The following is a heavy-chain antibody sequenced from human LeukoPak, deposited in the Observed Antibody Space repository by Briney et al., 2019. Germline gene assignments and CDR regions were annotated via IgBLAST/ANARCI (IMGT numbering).Heavy chain of an antibody. CDR3: ARHAGGIAAAGTRPFDY. CDR1: GASFSSSTYC. D-gene: IGHD6-13*01. CDR2: ICYSGST. Sequence: SETPSLTCTVSGASFSSSTYCWGWIRQPPGKGLEWIGSICYSGSTYYNPSLKSRVTMSVDTSRNQFSLSLNSVSAADTAVYYCARHAGGIAAAGTRPFDYWGQGTLVTVSS. J-gene: IGHJ4*02. V-gene: IGHV4-39*01.